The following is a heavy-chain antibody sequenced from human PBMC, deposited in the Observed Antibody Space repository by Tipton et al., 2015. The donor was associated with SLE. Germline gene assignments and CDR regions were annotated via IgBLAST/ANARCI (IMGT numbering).Heavy chain of an antibody. CDR3: AKDYTTAWYGPTDY. D-gene: IGHD6-19*01. CDR2: TYSGGTT. Sequence: SLRLSCADSGLTVSSNYVTWVRQAPGKGLEWVSVTYSGGTTYYADSVRGRFTISRDSIKNSLYLQMNSLTSEDTALYYCAKDYTTAWYGPTDYWGQGRLVTVSA. J-gene: IGHJ4*02. V-gene: IGHV3-53*05. CDR1: GLTVSSNY.